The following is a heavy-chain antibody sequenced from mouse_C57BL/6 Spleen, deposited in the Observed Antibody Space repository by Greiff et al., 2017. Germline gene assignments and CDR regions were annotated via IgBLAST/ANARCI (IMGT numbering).Heavy chain of an antibody. D-gene: IGHD2-1*01. CDR2: IYPGDGDT. Sequence: VHLQQSGPELVKPGASVKISCKASGYAFSSSWMNWVKQRPGKGLEWIGRIYPGDGDTNYNGKFKGKATLTADKSSSTAYMQLSSLTSEDSAVYFCARDYYGNYVDYWGQGTTLTVSS. J-gene: IGHJ2*01. CDR3: ARDYYGNYVDY. V-gene: IGHV1-82*01. CDR1: GYAFSSSW.